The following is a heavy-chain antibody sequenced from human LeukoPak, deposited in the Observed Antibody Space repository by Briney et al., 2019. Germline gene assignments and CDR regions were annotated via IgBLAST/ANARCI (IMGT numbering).Heavy chain of an antibody. D-gene: IGHD4-17*01. Sequence: SETLSLTCTVSGGSISSYYWSWIRQPPGKGLEWIGYIYYSGSTNYNPSLKSRVTISADTSKNQFSLKLSSVTAADTAVYYCVRDRGFYGDPGIFDYWGQGTLVTVSS. CDR1: GGSISSYY. V-gene: IGHV4-59*01. J-gene: IGHJ4*02. CDR3: VRDRGFYGDPGIFDY. CDR2: IYYSGST.